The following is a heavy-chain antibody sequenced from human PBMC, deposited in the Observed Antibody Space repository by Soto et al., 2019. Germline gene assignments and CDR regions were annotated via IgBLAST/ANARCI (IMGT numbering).Heavy chain of an antibody. CDR3: AIDPVLGLVVGYYGMDV. V-gene: IGHV1-18*01. J-gene: IGHJ6*02. CDR1: GYTFTSYG. Sequence: ASVKVSCKASGYTFTSYGISWVRQAPGQGLEWMGWISAYNGNTNYAQKLQGRVTMTTDTSTSTAYMELRSLRSDDSSVYYCAIDPVLGLVVGYYGMDVWGQGTTVTVS. CDR2: ISAYNGNT. D-gene: IGHD2-15*01.